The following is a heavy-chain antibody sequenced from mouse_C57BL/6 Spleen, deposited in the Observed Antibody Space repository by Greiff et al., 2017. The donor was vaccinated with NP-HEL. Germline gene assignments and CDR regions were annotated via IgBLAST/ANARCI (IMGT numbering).Heavy chain of an antibody. CDR3: ARMGDSSGVYAMDY. V-gene: IGHV8-8*01. J-gene: IGHJ4*01. CDR2: IWWDDDK. CDR1: GFSLSTFGMG. Sequence: VKLVESGPGILQPSQSLSLTCSFSGFSLSTFGMGVGWIRQPSGKGLEWLAHIWWDDDKYYNPALKSRLTISKDTSKNQVFLKIANVDTADTATYYCARMGDSSGVYAMDYWGQGTSVTVSS. D-gene: IGHD2-13*01.